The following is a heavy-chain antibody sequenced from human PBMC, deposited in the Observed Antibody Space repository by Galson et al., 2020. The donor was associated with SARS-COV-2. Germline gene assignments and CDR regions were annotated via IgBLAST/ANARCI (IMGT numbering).Heavy chain of an antibody. J-gene: IGHJ4*02. D-gene: IGHD6-19*01. Sequence: SVKVSCKASGGTFSSYAISWVRQAPGQGLEWLGGIIPIFGTANYAQKFQGRVTITADESTSTAYMELSSLRSDDTAVYYCAYHSSGGTPTLDYWGQGTLVTVSS. CDR3: AYHSSGGTPTLDY. V-gene: IGHV1-69*13. CDR2: IIPIFGTA. CDR1: GGTFSSYA.